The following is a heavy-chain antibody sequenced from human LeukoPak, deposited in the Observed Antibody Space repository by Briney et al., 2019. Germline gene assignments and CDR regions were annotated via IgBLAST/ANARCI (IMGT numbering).Heavy chain of an antibody. D-gene: IGHD1-26*01. J-gene: IGHJ4*02. CDR3: AKDLRQWEPPMGVDY. V-gene: IGHV3-23*01. CDR2: ISGSGGST. CDR1: GSTFSSYA. Sequence: PGGSLRLSCAASGSTFSSYAMSWVRQAPGKGLEWVSAISGSGGSTYYADSVKGRFTISRDNSKNTLYLQMNSLRAEDTAVYYCAKDLRQWEPPMGVDYWGQGTLVTVSS.